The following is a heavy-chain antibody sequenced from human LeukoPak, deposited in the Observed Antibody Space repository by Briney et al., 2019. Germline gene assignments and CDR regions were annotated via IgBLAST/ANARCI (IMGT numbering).Heavy chain of an antibody. CDR2: ISYDGSNK. Sequence: GGSLRLSCAASGFTFSSYATRGVRQAPGKGLEWVAVISYDGSNKYYADSVKGRFTISRDNSKNTLYLQMNSLRAEDTAVYYCARDLLAPGNYYYYGMDVWGQGTTVTVSS. J-gene: IGHJ6*02. V-gene: IGHV3-30-3*01. CDR3: ARDLLAPGNYYYYGMDV. CDR1: GFTFSSYA. D-gene: IGHD1-14*01.